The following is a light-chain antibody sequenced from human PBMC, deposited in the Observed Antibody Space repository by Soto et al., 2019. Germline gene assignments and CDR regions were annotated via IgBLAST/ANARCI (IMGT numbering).Light chain of an antibody. CDR2: AAA. CDR1: QSISTY. CDR3: QQSYGTPWT. Sequence: DIQMTQSPSSLSTSVGDRVTITCRASQSISTYLNWYQQKPGKAPKLLIYAAASLQSGVPSRFSGSGSGTDFTLTISSLQPEDFATYFCQQSYGTPWTFGKGSKVEI. J-gene: IGKJ1*01. V-gene: IGKV1-39*01.